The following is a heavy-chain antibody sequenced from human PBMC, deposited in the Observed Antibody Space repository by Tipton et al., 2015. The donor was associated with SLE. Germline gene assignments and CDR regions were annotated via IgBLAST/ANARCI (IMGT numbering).Heavy chain of an antibody. CDR1: GGSISSYY. CDR3: ARGGLVIAHFDP. J-gene: IGHJ5*02. D-gene: IGHD2-15*01. Sequence: LVKPSETLSLTCTVSGGSISSYYWSWIRQPPGKGLEWIGYIYYSGSTNYNPSLKSRVTISVDTSKNQFSLKLTSVTAADTAVYYCARGGLVIAHFDPWGQGTLVTVSS. V-gene: IGHV4-59*01. CDR2: IYYSGST.